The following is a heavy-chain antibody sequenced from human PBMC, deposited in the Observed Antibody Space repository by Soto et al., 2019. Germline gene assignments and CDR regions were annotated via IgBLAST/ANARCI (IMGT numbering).Heavy chain of an antibody. J-gene: IGHJ4*02. D-gene: IGHD4-17*01. CDR1: GFTADEYA. V-gene: IGHV3-9*02. CDR3: AKDMKWGGMTTIHYFDS. Sequence: EVQLVESGGGLVQPGRSLRLSCVASGFTADEYAMHWVRQSPVKGLEWVSGISSNSDTIDYADSVKGRFTISRDNAKNSLVLQMNSLRPEDTALYYCAKDMKWGGMTTIHYFDSWGQGTLVTVSS. CDR2: ISSNSDTI.